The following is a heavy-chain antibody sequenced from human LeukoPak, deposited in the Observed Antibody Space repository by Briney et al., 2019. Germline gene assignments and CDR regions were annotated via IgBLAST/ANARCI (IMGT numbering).Heavy chain of an antibody. J-gene: IGHJ6*03. CDR3: ARASGGYYYDSSGYSEYYYYYYMDV. Sequence: GASVKVSCKASGYTFTGYYVHWVRQAPGQGLEWMGWINPNTGGTNYAQKFQGRVTMTRDTSISTAYMELSRLRSDDTAVYYCARASGGYYYDSSGYSEYYYYYYMDVWGKGTTVTVSS. CDR1: GYTFTGYY. CDR2: INPNTGGT. V-gene: IGHV1-2*02. D-gene: IGHD3-22*01.